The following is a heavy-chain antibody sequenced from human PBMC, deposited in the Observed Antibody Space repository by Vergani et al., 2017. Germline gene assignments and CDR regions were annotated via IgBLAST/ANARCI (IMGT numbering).Heavy chain of an antibody. CDR1: GYSFTSYW. D-gene: IGHD3/OR15-3a*01. CDR3: ARGTGYVPYYYYGMDV. Sequence: EVQLVQSGAEVKTPGESLRISCKGSGYSFTSYWISWVRQMPGKGLEWMGRIDPSDSYTNYSPSFQGHVTISADKSISTAYLQWSTLKASDTAMYYCARGTGYVPYYYYGMDVWGQGTTVTVSS. CDR2: IDPSDSYT. J-gene: IGHJ6*02. V-gene: IGHV5-10-1*01.